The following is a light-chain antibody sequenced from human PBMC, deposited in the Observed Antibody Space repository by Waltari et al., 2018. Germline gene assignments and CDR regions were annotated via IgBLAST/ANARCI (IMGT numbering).Light chain of an antibody. CDR3: AAWDDSLNGVV. CDR2: SNN. CDR1: SSNLASNT. V-gene: IGLV1-44*01. Sequence: QSVLTQPPSASGTPGQRVTISCSGSSSNLASNTVTWYQQPPGTAPKLLIYSNNQRPSGVPDRFSGSKSGTSASLAISGLQSEDEADYYCAAWDDSLNGVVFGGGTKLTVL. J-gene: IGLJ2*01.